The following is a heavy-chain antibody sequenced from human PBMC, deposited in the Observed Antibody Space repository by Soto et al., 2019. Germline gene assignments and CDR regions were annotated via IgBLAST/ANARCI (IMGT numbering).Heavy chain of an antibody. V-gene: IGHV1-18*01. CDR1: GYNFTNYG. J-gene: IGHJ4*02. CDR3: ARDLGQQLVDY. D-gene: IGHD6-13*01. CDR2: ISAYNGNT. Sequence: QVQLVQSGAEVKKPGASVKVSCKASGYNFTNYGISWVRQAPGQGLEWMGWISAYNGNTKYAQKLQGRVTMTTDTSTSTANMELRSLRSDDTAVYYCARDLGQQLVDYWGQGTLVTVSS.